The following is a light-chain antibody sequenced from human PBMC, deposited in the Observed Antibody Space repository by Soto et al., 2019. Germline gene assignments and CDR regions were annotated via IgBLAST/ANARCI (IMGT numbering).Light chain of an antibody. CDR2: DAS. Sequence: EIVMTQSPATLSVSPGESATLSCRASQSVTSNLAWYQQKPGQAPRLLIYDASTRATGIPARFSGSGSGTEFTLTISSLQSEDFAVYYCQQYNIWWTFGQGTKVDIK. V-gene: IGKV3-15*01. CDR1: QSVTSN. CDR3: QQYNIWWT. J-gene: IGKJ1*01.